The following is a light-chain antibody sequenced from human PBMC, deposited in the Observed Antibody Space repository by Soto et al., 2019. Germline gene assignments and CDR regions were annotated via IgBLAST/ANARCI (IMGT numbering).Light chain of an antibody. J-gene: IGLJ2*01. V-gene: IGLV1-40*01. CDR1: SSNIGSGYE. CDR3: PSFDGTLGEPI. CDR2: GND. Sequence: QSVLTQPPSVSGAPGQSVTISCTGSSSNIGSGYEVHWYQYLPETAPKLLVYGNDNRPSGVPDRFSGSKSDTSASLAISGLQSEDEADYYCPSFDGTLGEPIFGGGTKLTVL.